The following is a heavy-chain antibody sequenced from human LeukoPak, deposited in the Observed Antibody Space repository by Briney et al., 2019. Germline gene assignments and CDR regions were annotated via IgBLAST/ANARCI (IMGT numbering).Heavy chain of an antibody. V-gene: IGHV3-9*01. D-gene: IGHD3-22*01. CDR1: GFTFDDFA. CDR3: AKDIDSAGYGAFEI. J-gene: IGHJ3*02. CDR2: ISWNSDTI. Sequence: GGTLRLSCATSGFTFDDFARHWVRQAPGKGLEWVSHISWNSDTITYADSVKGRFTISRDNAKNSLYLQISSLRDEDTAFYYCAKDIDSAGYGAFEIWGQGTAVTVSS.